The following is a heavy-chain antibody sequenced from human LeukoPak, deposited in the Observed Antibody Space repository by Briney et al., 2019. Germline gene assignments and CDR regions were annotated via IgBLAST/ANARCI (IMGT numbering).Heavy chain of an antibody. CDR2: IYDSGST. D-gene: IGHD3-10*01. CDR1: GGSIRSSYYY. V-gene: IGHV4-39*07. Sequence: SETLSLTCTVSGGSIRSSYYYWGWIRQPPGKGLEWIGSIYDSGSTYYNPSLKSRVTISVDTSKNQFSLKLSSVTAADTAVYYCARVGGSNYYYYGMDVWGQGTTVTVSS. J-gene: IGHJ6*02. CDR3: ARVGGSNYYYYGMDV.